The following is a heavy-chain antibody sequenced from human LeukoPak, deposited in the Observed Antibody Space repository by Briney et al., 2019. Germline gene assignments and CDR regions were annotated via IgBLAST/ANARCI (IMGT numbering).Heavy chain of an antibody. Sequence: GGSLRLSCAAPGFTFSSYGMHWVRQAPGKGLEWVAVVWYDGSKKDYAESVKGRFTISRDDSESTLFLQMNSLRAEDTAVYYCARDGVHDPPFDYWGQGTLVTVSS. CDR2: VWYDGSKK. J-gene: IGHJ4*02. D-gene: IGHD1-1*01. CDR1: GFTFSSYG. V-gene: IGHV3-33*01. CDR3: ARDGVHDPPFDY.